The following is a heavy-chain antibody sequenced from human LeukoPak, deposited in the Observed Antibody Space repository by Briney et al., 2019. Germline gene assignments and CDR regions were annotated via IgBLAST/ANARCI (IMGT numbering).Heavy chain of an antibody. D-gene: IGHD1-20*01. CDR1: GGSISSGGYS. CDR2: IYHSGST. CDR3: ARVNWNDYWFDP. J-gene: IGHJ5*02. Sequence: PSETLSLTCAVSGGSISSGGYSCSWIRQPPGKGLEWIGYIYHSGSTYYNPSLKSRVTISVDWSKNQFSLKLSSVTAADTAVYYCARVNWNDYWFDPWGQGTLVTVSS. V-gene: IGHV4-30-2*01.